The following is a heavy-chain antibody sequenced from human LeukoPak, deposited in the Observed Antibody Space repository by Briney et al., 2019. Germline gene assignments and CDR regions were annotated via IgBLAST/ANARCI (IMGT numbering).Heavy chain of an antibody. Sequence: GGSLRLSCAASGFAFSSHGMSWVRQAPGKGLECVSTISDSGGSTNYAHSVKGRFTISRDNSKNTLYLQMNSLRAEDTAVYYCAKPRYTSSWYEVGYWGQGTLVTVSS. D-gene: IGHD6-13*01. V-gene: IGHV3-23*01. CDR1: GFAFSSHG. CDR2: ISDSGGST. CDR3: AKPRYTSSWYEVGY. J-gene: IGHJ4*02.